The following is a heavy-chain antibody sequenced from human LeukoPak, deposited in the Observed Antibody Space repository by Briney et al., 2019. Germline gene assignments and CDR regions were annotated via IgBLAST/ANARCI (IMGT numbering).Heavy chain of an antibody. V-gene: IGHV1-69*05. CDR1: GGTFSSYA. J-gene: IGHJ4*02. CDR3: ARELASYYFDY. Sequence: SVKVSCKASGGTFSSYAISWVRQAPGQGLEWMGGIIPIFGTANYAQKFQGRVAITTDESTSTAYMELSSPRSEDTAVYYCARELASYYFDYWGQGTLVTVSS. CDR2: IIPIFGTA. D-gene: IGHD3-3*02.